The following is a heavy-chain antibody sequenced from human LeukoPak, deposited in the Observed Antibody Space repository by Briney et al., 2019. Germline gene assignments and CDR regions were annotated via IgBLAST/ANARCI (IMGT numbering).Heavy chain of an antibody. D-gene: IGHD3-3*01. J-gene: IGHJ3*02. CDR2: INGDGSST. Sequence: GGSLRLSCAASGFTFSSYWMHWVRQAPGKGLVWVSHINGDGSSTTYADSVKGRFTISRDNGKNTLYLQMNSLRAEDTAVYYCAKFAEFLEWLFHAFDIWGQGTMVTVSS. V-gene: IGHV3-74*01. CDR1: GFTFSSYW. CDR3: AKFAEFLEWLFHAFDI.